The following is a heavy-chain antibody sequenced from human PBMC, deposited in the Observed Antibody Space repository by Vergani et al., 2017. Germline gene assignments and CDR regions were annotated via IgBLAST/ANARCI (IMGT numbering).Heavy chain of an antibody. CDR3: ARDGIVGATGEGVVGR. V-gene: IGHV3-64*01. Sequence: EVQLVESGGGLVQPGGSLRLSCAASGFTFSSYAMHWVRQAPGKGLEYVSAISSNGGSTYYANSVKGRFTISRDNSKNTLYLQMGSLRAEDRAVYYCARDGIVGATGEGVVGRWGQGTLVTVSS. J-gene: IGHJ4*02. CDR2: ISSNGGST. D-gene: IGHD1-26*01. CDR1: GFTFSSYA.